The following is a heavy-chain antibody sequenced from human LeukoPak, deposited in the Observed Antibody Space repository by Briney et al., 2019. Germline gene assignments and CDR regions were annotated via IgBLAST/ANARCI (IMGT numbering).Heavy chain of an antibody. D-gene: IGHD3-10*01. J-gene: IGHJ4*02. V-gene: IGHV5-51*01. CDR1: GYSFTSYW. CDR3: ARRLGSGSYYLYYFDY. CDR2: IYPGDSDT. Sequence: GESLKISCKGSGYSFTSYWIGWVRQMPGKGLEWMGIIYPGDSDTRYSPSFQGQVTISADKSISTAYLQWSSLKASDTAVYYCARRLGSGSYYLYYFDYWGQGTLVTVSS.